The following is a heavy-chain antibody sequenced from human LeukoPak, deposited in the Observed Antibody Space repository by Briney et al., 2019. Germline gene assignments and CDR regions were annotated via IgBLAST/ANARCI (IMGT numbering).Heavy chain of an antibody. CDR2: ISTTSSYI. D-gene: IGHD1-26*01. V-gene: IGHV3-21*01. CDR1: GSSFSTYA. CDR3: ARGGIITSYAFEI. J-gene: IGHJ3*02. Sequence: GGSLRLSCAASGSSFSTYAISWVRQAPGKGLEWVSCISTTSSYIFYADSVRGRFTISRDNAKNSLYLQMDSLRAEDTAVYYCARGGIITSYAFEIWGQGTMVTVSS.